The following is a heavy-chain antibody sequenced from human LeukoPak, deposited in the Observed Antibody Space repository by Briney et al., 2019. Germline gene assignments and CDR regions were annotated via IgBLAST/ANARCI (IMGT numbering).Heavy chain of an antibody. D-gene: IGHD2-2*01. V-gene: IGHV4-39*01. J-gene: IGHJ4*02. CDR1: GGSISSSSYY. CDR3: ARRPKVPAAIFYYFDY. Sequence: SETLSLTCTVSGGSISSSSYYWGWIRQPPGKGLEWIGSIYYSGSTYYNPSLKSRVTISVDTSKNQFSLKLSSVTAADTAVYYCARRPKVPAAIFYYFDYWGQGTLVTVSS. CDR2: IYYSGST.